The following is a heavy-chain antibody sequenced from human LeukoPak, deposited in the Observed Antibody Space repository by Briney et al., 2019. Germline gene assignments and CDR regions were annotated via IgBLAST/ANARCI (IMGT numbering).Heavy chain of an antibody. V-gene: IGHV3-23*01. CDR3: ARPWGDVSIATWFNP. J-gene: IGHJ5*02. CDR2: ITGSGETT. Sequence: GGSLRLSCAASGFTFSSLGMNWVRQGPGKGLERVSSITGSGETTHYADSVKGRFTISRDNSKNTLYLQMNSLRADDTAVYYCARPWGDVSIATWFNPWGQGTLVTVSS. D-gene: IGHD3-16*01. CDR1: GFTFSSLG.